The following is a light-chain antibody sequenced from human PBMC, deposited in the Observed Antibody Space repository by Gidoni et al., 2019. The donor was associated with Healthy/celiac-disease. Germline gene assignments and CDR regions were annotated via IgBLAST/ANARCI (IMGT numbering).Light chain of an antibody. V-gene: IGKV3-11*01. Sequence: EIVLPQSPATLSLSPGESATLPCRASQSVSSYLAWYQQKPGQAHRLLIYDATNRATGIPARCSGSGSGTDFTITISSLEPEDFADYYCQQRSNWHTFGPGTKVDIK. CDR3: QQRSNWHT. J-gene: IGKJ3*01. CDR2: DAT. CDR1: QSVSSY.